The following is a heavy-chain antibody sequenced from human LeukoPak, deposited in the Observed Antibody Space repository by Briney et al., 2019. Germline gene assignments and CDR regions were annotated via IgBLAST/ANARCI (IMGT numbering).Heavy chain of an antibody. D-gene: IGHD3-10*01. CDR1: GFIFDDYA. CDR2: INWNSGTL. Sequence: GRSLRLSCAASGFIFDDYAMHWVQQAPGKGLEWVSTINWNSGTLAYADSVKGRFTISRDNAKNSLYLQMNSLRTEDTALYYCARGLGGDQGYFDLWGRGTLATVSS. CDR3: ARGLGGDQGYFDL. J-gene: IGHJ2*01. V-gene: IGHV3-9*01.